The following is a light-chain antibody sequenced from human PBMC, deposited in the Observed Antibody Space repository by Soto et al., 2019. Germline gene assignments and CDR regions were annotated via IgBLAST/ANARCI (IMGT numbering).Light chain of an antibody. J-gene: IGLJ2*01. V-gene: IGLV2-14*01. CDR3: SSYTTSNTFPVV. CDR2: AVS. CDR1: SNDIGSYNF. Sequence: QSVLTQPASVSGSPGQSITISCTGTSNDIGSYNFVSWYQQHPGKAPKLLIYAVSNRPSGVSNRFSGSKSGNTASLTISGLQAEDEADYYCSSYTTSNTFPVVFGGGTQLTVL.